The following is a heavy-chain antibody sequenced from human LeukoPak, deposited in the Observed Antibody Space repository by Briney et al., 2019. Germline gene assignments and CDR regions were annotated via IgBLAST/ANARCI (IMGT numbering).Heavy chain of an antibody. J-gene: IGHJ4*02. CDR2: IYYSGST. CDR3: AREPPGGDYFDY. V-gene: IGHV4-39*07. D-gene: IGHD3-10*01. CDR1: GGSISSSSYY. Sequence: SETLSLTCTVSGGSISSSSYYWGWIRQPLGKGLEWIGSIYYSGSTYYNPSLKSRVTISVDTSKNQFSLKLSSVTAADTAVYYCAREPPGGDYFDYWGQGTLVTVSS.